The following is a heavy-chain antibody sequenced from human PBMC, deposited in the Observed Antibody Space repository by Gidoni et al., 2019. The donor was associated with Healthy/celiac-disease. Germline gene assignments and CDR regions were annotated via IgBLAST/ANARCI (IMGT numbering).Heavy chain of an antibody. D-gene: IGHD5-18*01. CDR2: ITPSGGST. V-gene: IGHV1-46*01. CDR1: GYTFTSYS. Sequence: QVQLVQSGAEVKKPGASVKGSGKAPGYTFTSYSMHCVRQAPGQGLEWMGIITPSGGSTSYAQKFQGSVTMTRDTSTSTVYMELSSLRSEDTAVYYCARGDPWIQLWLRVVDYWGQGTLVTVSS. J-gene: IGHJ4*02. CDR3: ARGDPWIQLWLRVVDY.